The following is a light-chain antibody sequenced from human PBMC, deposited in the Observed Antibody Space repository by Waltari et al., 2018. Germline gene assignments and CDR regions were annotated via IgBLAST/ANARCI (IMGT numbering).Light chain of an antibody. Sequence: DIQMTQSPSTLSASVGDRVTITCRASQSISSRLAWYQQKPGKAPTILIYKASSLESGVPSRFSGSGSGTEFTLTISSLQPDDFATYYCQQYNRRWTFGQGTKVEIK. J-gene: IGKJ1*01. CDR3: QQYNRRWT. V-gene: IGKV1-5*03. CDR2: KAS. CDR1: QSISSR.